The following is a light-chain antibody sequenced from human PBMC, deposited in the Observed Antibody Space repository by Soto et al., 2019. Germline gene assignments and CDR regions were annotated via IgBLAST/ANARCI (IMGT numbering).Light chain of an antibody. Sequence: EIVLTQSPATLSLSPGERATLSCRASQSVSSYLAWYQQNPGQAPRLLIYDASNRATGIPARFSGSGSGTDFTLTISSLEPEDFAVDYGQQRSNWLTYGGGTKVEIK. CDR2: DAS. CDR1: QSVSSY. V-gene: IGKV3-11*01. J-gene: IGKJ4*01. CDR3: QQRSNWLT.